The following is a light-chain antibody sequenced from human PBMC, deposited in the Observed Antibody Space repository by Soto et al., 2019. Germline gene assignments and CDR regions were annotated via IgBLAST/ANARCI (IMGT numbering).Light chain of an antibody. CDR1: QSVGSSH. Sequence: EIVMTQSPATLSVSPGERSTLSCRSSQSVGSSHLAWYQQKPGQAPSLLMYGASSRATGIPDRFSGSGSGTDFTLTISRLEPEDFAVYYCQQYGSAPWTFGQGTKVDIK. J-gene: IGKJ1*01. CDR3: QQYGSAPWT. CDR2: GAS. V-gene: IGKV3-20*01.